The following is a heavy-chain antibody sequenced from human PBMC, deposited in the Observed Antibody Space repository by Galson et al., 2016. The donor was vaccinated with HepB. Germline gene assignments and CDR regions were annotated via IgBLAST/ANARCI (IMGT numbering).Heavy chain of an antibody. CDR3: TGVVPGAISLDP. J-gene: IGHJ5*02. CDR2: IIPIFTTP. CDR1: GDSFSNFA. D-gene: IGHD2-2*01. Sequence: SVKVSCKASGDSFSNFAFSWVRLAPGHGLEWMGGIIPIFTTPIYAQKFQGRVTITADDSTNTAYMELSGLRSEDTATYYCTGVVPGAISLDPWGQGTLVTVSS. V-gene: IGHV1-69*13.